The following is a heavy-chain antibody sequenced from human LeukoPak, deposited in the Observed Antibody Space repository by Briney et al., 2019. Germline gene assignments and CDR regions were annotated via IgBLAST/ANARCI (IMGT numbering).Heavy chain of an antibody. CDR3: AKDIYYYGSGSYYIIDY. Sequence: GRSLRLSCAASGFTFSSYGMLWVRQAPGKGLEWVAVISYDGSNKYYADSVKGRFTISRDNSKNTLYLQMNSLRAEDTAVYYCAKDIYYYGSGSYYIIDYWGQGTLVTVSS. V-gene: IGHV3-30*18. J-gene: IGHJ4*02. D-gene: IGHD3-10*01. CDR2: ISYDGSNK. CDR1: GFTFSSYG.